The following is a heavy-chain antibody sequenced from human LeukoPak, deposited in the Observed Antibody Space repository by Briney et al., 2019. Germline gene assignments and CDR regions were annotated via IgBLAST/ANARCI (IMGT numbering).Heavy chain of an antibody. J-gene: IGHJ4*02. D-gene: IGHD3-10*01. V-gene: IGHV3-23*01. CDR3: AKTPRITMVRGLKISY. CDR2: ISGSGGST. CDR1: GFTFSSYA. Sequence: PEGSLRLSCAASGFTFSSYAMSWVRQAPGKGLEWVSAISGSGGSTYYADSVKGRFTISRDNSKNTLYLQMNSLRAEDTAVYYCAKTPRITMVRGLKISYWGQGTLVTVSS.